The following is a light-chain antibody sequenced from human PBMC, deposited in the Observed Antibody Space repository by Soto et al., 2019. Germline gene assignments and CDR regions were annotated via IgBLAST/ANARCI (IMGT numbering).Light chain of an antibody. J-gene: IGKJ2*01. V-gene: IGKV3-20*01. CDR2: GAS. CDR1: QTIRSNY. CDR3: QQYGSSPYT. Sequence: EIVLTQSPGTLSLSPGERATLSCRASQTIRSNYLAWYQQTPGQAPRLLIYGASSRATDIPDRFSGSASGTEFTLTISSLESEDFAVYYCQQYGSSPYTFGQGTKVEVK.